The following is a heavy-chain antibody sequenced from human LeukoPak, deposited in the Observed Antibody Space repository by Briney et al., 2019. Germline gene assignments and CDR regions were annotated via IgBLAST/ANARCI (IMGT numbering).Heavy chain of an antibody. CDR3: ARDSGSSGWGHYFDY. J-gene: IGHJ4*02. V-gene: IGHV3-48*03. Sequence: PGRSLRLSCAASGFTFSGYAMHWVRQAPGKGLEWVSYISSSGSTIYYADSVKGRFTISRDNAKNSLYLQMNSLRAEDTAVYYCARDSGSSGWGHYFDYWGQGTLVTVSS. D-gene: IGHD6-19*01. CDR2: ISSSGSTI. CDR1: GFTFSGYA.